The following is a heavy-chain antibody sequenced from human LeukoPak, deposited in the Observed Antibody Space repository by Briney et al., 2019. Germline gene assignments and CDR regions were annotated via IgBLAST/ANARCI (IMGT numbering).Heavy chain of an antibody. CDR2: ISAYNGNT. J-gene: IGHJ4*02. V-gene: IGHV1-18*01. D-gene: IGHD6-19*01. CDR1: GYTFTSYG. Sequence: ASVKVSCKASGYTFTSYGISWVRQAPGQGLEWMGWISAYNGNTNHAQKLQGRVTMTTDTSTSTAYMELRSLRSDDTAVYYCAREGIAVAGTYYFDYWGQGTLVTVSS. CDR3: AREGIAVAGTYYFDY.